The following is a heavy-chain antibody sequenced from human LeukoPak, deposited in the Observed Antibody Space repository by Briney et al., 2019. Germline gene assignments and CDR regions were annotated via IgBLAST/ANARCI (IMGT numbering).Heavy chain of an antibody. V-gene: IGHV1-2*02. D-gene: IGHD3-10*01. CDR2: INPKSGDT. Sequence: ASVKVSCKASGYTFTGYYMNWVRQAPGQGLEWMGWINPKSGDTKYSQKFQGRVTMTRDTSIGTACMELSSLRSDDTAVYYCARDSGERGSGSYLIAYWGQGTLVTVSS. J-gene: IGHJ4*02. CDR1: GYTFTGYY. CDR3: ARDSGERGSGSYLIAY.